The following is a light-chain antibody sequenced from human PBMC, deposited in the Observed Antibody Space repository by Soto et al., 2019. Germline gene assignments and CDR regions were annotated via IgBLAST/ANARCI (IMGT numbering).Light chain of an antibody. Sequence: DIVMTQSPDSLAVSLGERASINCNSSQSVLYSSTNRNYLAWYQQKRGQPPKLLIYWASSREYGVPGRFSSRGSGTDFTLTISSLQTEDVGVYYWQQFYTTPVTFGGGTKVEIK. CDR2: WAS. CDR1: QSVLYSSTNRNY. J-gene: IGKJ4*01. V-gene: IGKV4-1*01. CDR3: QQFYTTPVT.